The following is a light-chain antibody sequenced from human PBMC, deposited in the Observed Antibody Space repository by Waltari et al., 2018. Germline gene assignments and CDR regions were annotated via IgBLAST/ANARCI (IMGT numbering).Light chain of an antibody. CDR3: CSYAGRSTWV. V-gene: IGLV2-23*01. Sequence: QSALTQPASVYGSPGQSITISCTGTSSDVGSYKFVSWYQQHPGKAPKLMIYEGTKRPSGVSNRFSGSKAGNTASLTISGLQAEDEADYYCCSYAGRSTWVFGGGTKLTVL. J-gene: IGLJ3*02. CDR1: SSDVGSYKF. CDR2: EGT.